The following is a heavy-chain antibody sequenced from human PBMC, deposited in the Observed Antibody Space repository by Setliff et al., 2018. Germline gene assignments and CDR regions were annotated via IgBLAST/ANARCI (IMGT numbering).Heavy chain of an antibody. V-gene: IGHV4-61*02. CDR3: ARTNYAADY. Sequence: SETLSLTCLVSGDSLDSGAVYWTWIRQPAGXXXGXXGXIFPSGTTXXNPSLQSRVTISLDTSNHQFSLTLSSMTAADTAVYYCARTNYAADYWGPGLLVTVSS. D-gene: IGHD2-2*01. CDR1: GDSLDSGAVY. CDR2: IFPSGTT. J-gene: IGHJ4*02.